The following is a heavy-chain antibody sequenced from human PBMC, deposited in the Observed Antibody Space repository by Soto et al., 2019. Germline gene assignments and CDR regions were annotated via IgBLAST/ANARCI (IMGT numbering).Heavy chain of an antibody. CDR2: IKQDGSET. D-gene: IGHD5-18*01. J-gene: IGHJ4*02. CDR1: GFIFSDHW. Sequence: EVYLVESGGDLVQPGGSLRLSFAASGFIFSDHWMNWVRQAPGKGLEWVANIKQDGSETKYVESVRGRFTISRDNATNSLYLQMNTLGAEDTAVYYCAGGTGWLTDKWGQGTLVAVSS. CDR3: AGGTGWLTDK. V-gene: IGHV3-7*04.